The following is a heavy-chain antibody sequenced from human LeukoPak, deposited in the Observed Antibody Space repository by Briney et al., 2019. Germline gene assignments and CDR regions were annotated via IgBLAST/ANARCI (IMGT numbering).Heavy chain of an antibody. V-gene: IGHV1-24*01. CDR1: GYTLTELS. Sequence: ASVKVSCKVSGYTLTELSMHWVRQAPGKGLEWMGGFDPEDGETIYAQKFQGRVTMTEDTSTDTAYRELSSLTSEDTAVYYCATFSDYGDSHFAYWGQGTLVTVSS. D-gene: IGHD4-17*01. CDR2: FDPEDGET. J-gene: IGHJ4*02. CDR3: ATFSDYGDSHFAY.